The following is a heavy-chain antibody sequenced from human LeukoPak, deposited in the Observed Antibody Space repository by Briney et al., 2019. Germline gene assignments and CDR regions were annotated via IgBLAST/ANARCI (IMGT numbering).Heavy chain of an antibody. D-gene: IGHD5-18*01. CDR1: GLTFSNYG. J-gene: IGHJ4*02. CDR2: ISSTGGTT. Sequence: GGSLRLSCVASGLTFSNYGISWVRQAPGKGLEWVSAISSTGGTTYYADSVKGHFTISRDNSKNTVYLQMNSLRAEDTAVYYCARDGGYSYGYGTYWGQGTLVTVSS. V-gene: IGHV3-23*01. CDR3: ARDGGYSYGYGTY.